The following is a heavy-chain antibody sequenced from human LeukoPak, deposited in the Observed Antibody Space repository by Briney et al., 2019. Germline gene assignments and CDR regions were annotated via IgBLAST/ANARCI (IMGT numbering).Heavy chain of an antibody. J-gene: IGHJ6*03. CDR1: GYSISSGYY. CDR3: ARRMGSSSWYYCYMDV. Sequence: SETLSLTCAVSGYSISSGYYWGWIRLSPGKGLEWIGSIYHSGSTYYNPSLKSRVTISVDTSKNQFSLKLSSVTAADTAVYYCARRMGSSSWYYCYMDVWGKGTTVTVSS. CDR2: IYHSGST. D-gene: IGHD6-13*01. V-gene: IGHV4-38-2*01.